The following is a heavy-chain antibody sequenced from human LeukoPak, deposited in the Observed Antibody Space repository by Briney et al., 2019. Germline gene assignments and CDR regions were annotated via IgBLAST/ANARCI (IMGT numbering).Heavy chain of an antibody. CDR1: GGSISSYY. J-gene: IGHJ4*02. D-gene: IGHD3-3*01. CDR3: ARGSQDDFWSGYYTLSY. Sequence: SETLSLTCTVSGGSISSYYWSWIRQPLGKGLEWIGYIYYSGSTNYNPSLKSRVTISADTSKNQFSLKLSSVTAADTAVYYCARGSQDDFWSGYYTLSYWGQGTLVTVSS. V-gene: IGHV4-59*12. CDR2: IYYSGST.